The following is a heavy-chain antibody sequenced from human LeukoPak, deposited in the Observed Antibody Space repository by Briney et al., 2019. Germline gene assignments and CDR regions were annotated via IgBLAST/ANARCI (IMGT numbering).Heavy chain of an antibody. D-gene: IGHD2-15*01. CDR3: ARDGSSGNYFDY. CDR2: INWNGGST. CDR1: GFTFDDYG. Sequence: GGSLRLSCAASGFTFDDYGMSWVRQAPGKGLEWFSGINWNGGSTGYADSVKGRFTISRDNAKNSLYLQMNSLRAEDTALYYCARDGSSGNYFDYWGQGTLVTVSS. V-gene: IGHV3-20*04. J-gene: IGHJ4*02.